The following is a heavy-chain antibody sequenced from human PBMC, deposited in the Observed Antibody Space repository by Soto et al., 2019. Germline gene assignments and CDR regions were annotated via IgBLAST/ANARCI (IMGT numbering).Heavy chain of an antibody. V-gene: IGHV4-61*01. D-gene: IGHD2-15*01. CDR3: ARQVRYCSATTCYARWFDS. CDR2: IYSSGSA. Sequence: SEALSLTCTVSGGSVGSGTYYWSLTRQPPGKGLEWIGYIYSSGSANYNPSLKSRVTISVDTSKNQVSLKLSSVTAADTAVYYCARQVRYCSATTCYARWFDSWGQGTLVTVSS. J-gene: IGHJ5*01. CDR1: GGSVGSGTYY.